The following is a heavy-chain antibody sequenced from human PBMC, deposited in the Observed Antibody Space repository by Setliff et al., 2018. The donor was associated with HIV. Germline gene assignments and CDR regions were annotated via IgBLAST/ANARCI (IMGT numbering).Heavy chain of an antibody. Sequence: GSLRLSCTASRFSFKTYGMHWVRQAPGKGLEWVAFIRYDGSDKYYADFVRGRFTISRDIAKSSLYLQMNSLSAEDTAVYYCASGALLPTMDYWGRGTLVTVSS. V-gene: IGHV3-30*02. CDR3: ASGALLPTMDY. J-gene: IGHJ4*02. CDR2: IRYDGSDK. D-gene: IGHD3-10*01. CDR1: RFSFKTYG.